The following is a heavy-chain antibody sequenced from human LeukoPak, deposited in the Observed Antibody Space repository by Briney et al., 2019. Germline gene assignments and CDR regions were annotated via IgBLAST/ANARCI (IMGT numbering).Heavy chain of an antibody. CDR2: ISYDGSNK. D-gene: IGHD3-3*01. CDR1: GFTVSSNY. J-gene: IGHJ4*02. Sequence: GGSLRLSCAASGFTVSSNYMSWVRQAPGKGLEWVAVISYDGSNKYYADSVKGRFTISRDNSKNTLYLQMNSLRAEDTAVYYCAKDPSYDFGPYYFDYWGQGTLVTVSS. CDR3: AKDPSYDFGPYYFDY. V-gene: IGHV3-30*18.